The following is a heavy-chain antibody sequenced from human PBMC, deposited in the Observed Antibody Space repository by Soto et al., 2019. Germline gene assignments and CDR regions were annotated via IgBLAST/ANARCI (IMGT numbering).Heavy chain of an antibody. CDR1: GFTFISCA. V-gene: IGHV3-23*01. CDR2: IIDSGGST. Sequence: GGSLRLSCAASGFTFISCAMGWVLQAPGKGLGWVSDIIDSGGSTYYADSVKGRFTISRDNSKSTLYLQMNSLRAEDTALYYCAKGRSYYYYYGVDVRGQGTTVTVSS. J-gene: IGHJ6*02. CDR3: AKGRSYYYYYGVDV.